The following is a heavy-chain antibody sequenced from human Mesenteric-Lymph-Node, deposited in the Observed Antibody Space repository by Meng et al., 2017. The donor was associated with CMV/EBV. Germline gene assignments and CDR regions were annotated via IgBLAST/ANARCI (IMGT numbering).Heavy chain of an antibody. CDR2: IKEDGSDK. Sequence: GESLKISCAASGFTFSSYWMTWVRQTPGKGLEWVANIKEDGSDKYYVASVQGRFIISRDNAKNSLYLQMSNLRVDDTAVYYCARPLLPDYYDILPVWGQGTLVTVSS. V-gene: IGHV3-7*01. CDR3: ARPLLPDYYDILPV. D-gene: IGHD3-9*01. J-gene: IGHJ4*02. CDR1: GFTFSSYW.